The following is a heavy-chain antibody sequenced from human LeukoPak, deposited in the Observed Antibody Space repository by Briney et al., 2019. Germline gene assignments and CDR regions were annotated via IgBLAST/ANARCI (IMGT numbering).Heavy chain of an antibody. CDR2: IYYSGST. J-gene: IGHJ4*02. V-gene: IGHV4-59*01. CDR3: ARVPSGSMIPFGDGSEV. CDR1: GGSISSYY. Sequence: SETLSLTCTVSGGSISSYYWSWIRQPPGKGLEWIGYIYYSGSTNYNPSLKSRGTISVDTSKNQFSLKLSSVTAEDTAVYYCARVPSGSMIPFGDGSEVWGEGPLVTVSS. D-gene: IGHD3-16*01.